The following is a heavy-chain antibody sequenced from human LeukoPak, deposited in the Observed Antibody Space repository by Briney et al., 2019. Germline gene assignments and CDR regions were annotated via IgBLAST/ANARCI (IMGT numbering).Heavy chain of an antibody. Sequence: SETLSLTRSLSGGSVSNYYRSWIRQPPGKGLEWIGYVYYTGSTTYNPSLKGRVTMFEDKSKNQFSLRLYSVTVADTAVYFCARQFAYSSSSYFDYWGQGSLVTVSS. CDR3: ARQFAYSSSSYFDY. J-gene: IGHJ4*02. V-gene: IGHV4-59*08. CDR1: GGSVSNYY. D-gene: IGHD6-6*01. CDR2: VYYTGST.